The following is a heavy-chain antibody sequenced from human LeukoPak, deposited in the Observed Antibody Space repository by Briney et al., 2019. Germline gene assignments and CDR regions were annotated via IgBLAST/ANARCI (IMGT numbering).Heavy chain of an antibody. CDR3: ARSYYGSGDHGDWFDP. CDR2: IYHSGST. D-gene: IGHD3-10*01. CDR1: GGSISSSNW. Sequence: SGTLSLTCAVSGGSISSSNWWSWVRQPPGKGQEWIGEIYHSGSTNYNPSLKSRVTISVDKSKNQFSLKLSSVTAADTAVYYCARSYYGSGDHGDWFDPWGQGTLVTVSS. V-gene: IGHV4-4*02. J-gene: IGHJ5*02.